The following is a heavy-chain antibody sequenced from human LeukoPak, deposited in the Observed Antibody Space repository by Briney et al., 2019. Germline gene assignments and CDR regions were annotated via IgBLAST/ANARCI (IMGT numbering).Heavy chain of an antibody. V-gene: IGHV3-9*01. CDR2: ISWNSGSI. Sequence: PGGSLRLSCAASGFTFDDYAMHWVRQAPGKGLEWVSGISWNSGSIGYADSVKGRFTISRDNPKNSLYLQMNSLRAEDTAVYYCARLSGYEAFDYWGQGTLVTVSS. CDR1: GFTFDDYA. J-gene: IGHJ4*02. D-gene: IGHD5-12*01. CDR3: ARLSGYEAFDY.